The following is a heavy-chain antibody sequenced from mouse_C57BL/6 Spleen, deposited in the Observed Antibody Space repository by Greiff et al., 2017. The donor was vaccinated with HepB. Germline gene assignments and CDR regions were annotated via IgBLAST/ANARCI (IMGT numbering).Heavy chain of an antibody. CDR2: INSDGGST. D-gene: IGHD2-12*01. CDR3: ARVYDGGPHWYFDV. Sequence: EVKVEESGGGLVQPGESLKLSCESNEYEFPSHDMSWVRKTPEKRLELVAAINSDGGSTYYPDTMERRFIISRDNTKKTLYLQMSSLRSEDTALYYCARVYDGGPHWYFDVWGTGTTVTVSS. V-gene: IGHV5-2*03. CDR1: EYEFPSHD. J-gene: IGHJ1*03.